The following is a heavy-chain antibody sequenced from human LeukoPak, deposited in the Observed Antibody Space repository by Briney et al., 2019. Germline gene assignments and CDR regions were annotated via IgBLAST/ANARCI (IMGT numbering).Heavy chain of an antibody. CDR3: ARTTEGYCRSISRYGFDYYYYMDV. J-gene: IGHJ6*03. CDR1: GGSISSYY. V-gene: IGHV4-59*01. D-gene: IGHD2-2*01. CDR2: IHYSGST. Sequence: SETLSLTCTVSGGSISSYYWSWIRQPPGKGLEWIGYIHYSGSTNYNPSLKSRVTISVDTSKNQFSLKLSSVTAADTAVYYCARTTEGYCRSISRYGFDYYYYMDVWGKGTTVTISS.